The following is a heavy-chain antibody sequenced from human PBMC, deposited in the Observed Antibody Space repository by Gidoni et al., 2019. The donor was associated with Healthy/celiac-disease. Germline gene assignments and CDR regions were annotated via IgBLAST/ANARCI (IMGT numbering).Heavy chain of an antibody. CDR3: ARSQIGYSYGRDAFDI. V-gene: IGHV5-51*03. CDR2: IYPGDSDT. Sequence: EVQLVQSGAEVKKPGESLKIASKRSGYSVTRYWIGWVRQMPGKGLEWMGIIYPGDSDTRYSPSFQGQVTISADKSISTAYLQWSSLKASDTAMYYCARSQIGYSYGRDAFDIWGQGTMVTVSS. CDR1: GYSVTRYW. D-gene: IGHD5-18*01. J-gene: IGHJ3*02.